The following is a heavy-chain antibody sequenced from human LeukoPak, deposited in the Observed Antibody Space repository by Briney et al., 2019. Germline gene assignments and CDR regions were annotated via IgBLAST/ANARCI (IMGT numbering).Heavy chain of an antibody. D-gene: IGHD3-22*01. CDR3: ARAPAYYYDSSGLN. Sequence: GGSLRLSCAASGFTFSSYSMNWVRQAPGKGREWASSISSSSSYIYYADSVKGRFTISRDNAKNSLYLQMNSLRAEDTAVYYCARAPAYYYDSSGLNWGQGTLVTVSS. CDR1: GFTFSSYS. V-gene: IGHV3-21*01. J-gene: IGHJ4*02. CDR2: ISSSSSYI.